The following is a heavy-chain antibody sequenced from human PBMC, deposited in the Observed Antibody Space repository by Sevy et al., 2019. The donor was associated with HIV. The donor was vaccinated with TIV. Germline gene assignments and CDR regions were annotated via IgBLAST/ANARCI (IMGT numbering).Heavy chain of an antibody. J-gene: IGHJ4*02. CDR3: ARDDGNYYFHY. V-gene: IGHV3-7*01. Sequence: GGSLRLSCAASGFTFSKYWMGWVRQAPGKGLEWVANIKQDAGKKYYVDSVKGRFTISRDNAKNSLYLQMISLRAEDTAVYFCARDDGNYYFHYWGQGTLVTVSS. D-gene: IGHD1-7*01. CDR2: IKQDAGKK. CDR1: GFTFSKYW.